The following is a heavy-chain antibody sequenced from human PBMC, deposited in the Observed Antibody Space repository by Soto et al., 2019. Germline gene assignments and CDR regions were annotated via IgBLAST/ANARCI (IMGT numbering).Heavy chain of an antibody. D-gene: IGHD2-21*02. CDR3: ATWEGVVVTAFDY. CDR1: GYTLAELS. J-gene: IGHJ4*02. V-gene: IGHV1-24*01. CDR2: FDPEDGET. Sequence: ASVKVSCKVSGYTLAELSMHWVRQAPGKGLEWMGGFDPEDGETIYAQKFQGRVTMTEDTSTDTAYMELSSLRSEDTAVYYCATWEGVVVTAFDYWGQGTLVTVSS.